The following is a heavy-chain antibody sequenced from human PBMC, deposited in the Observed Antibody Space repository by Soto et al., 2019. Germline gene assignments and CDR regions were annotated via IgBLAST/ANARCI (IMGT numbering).Heavy chain of an antibody. Sequence: GGSLRLSCVGSGFTFSSFWMSWVRQAPGKGLEWVADIKQDGNDTYYVDSVKGRFTISRDNAKNSVFLQMNSLRADDTAVYYCTRVDYDFWGGYPALYYYGMDVWGQGTTVTVSS. V-gene: IGHV3-7*03. CDR1: GFTFSSFW. CDR2: IKQDGNDT. J-gene: IGHJ6*02. CDR3: TRVDYDFWGGYPALYYYGMDV. D-gene: IGHD3-3*01.